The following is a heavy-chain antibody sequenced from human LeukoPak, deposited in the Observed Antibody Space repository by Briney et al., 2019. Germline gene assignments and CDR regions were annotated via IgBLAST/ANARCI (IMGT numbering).Heavy chain of an antibody. D-gene: IGHD3-3*01. CDR2: ISGSGDST. V-gene: IGHV3-23*01. CDR1: GFTFSNNA. CDR3: AKAMADFWSGYLRGLYYYYGMDV. Sequence: PGGSLRLSCAASGFTFSNNAISWVRQAPGKGLEWVSAISGSGDSTYYVDSVKGRLTISRDNSKNTLYLQMNSLRAEDTAVYYCAKAMADFWSGYLRGLYYYYGMDVWGQGTTVTVSS. J-gene: IGHJ6*02.